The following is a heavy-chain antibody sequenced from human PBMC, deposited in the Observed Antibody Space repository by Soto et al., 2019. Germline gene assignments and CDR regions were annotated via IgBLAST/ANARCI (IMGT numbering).Heavy chain of an antibody. CDR2: IYSGGST. Sequence: GGSLRLSCAASGFTVSSNYMSWVRQAPGKGLEWVSVIYSGGSTYYADSVKGRFTISRDNSKNTLYLQMNSLRAEDTAVYYCAREYIAAEGDGPKYDAFDIWGQGTMVTVSS. CDR3: AREYIAAEGDGPKYDAFDI. J-gene: IGHJ3*02. CDR1: GFTVSSNY. V-gene: IGHV3-66*01. D-gene: IGHD6-13*01.